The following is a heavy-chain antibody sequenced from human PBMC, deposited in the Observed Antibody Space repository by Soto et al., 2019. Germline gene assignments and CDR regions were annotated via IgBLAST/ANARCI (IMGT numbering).Heavy chain of an antibody. V-gene: IGHV1-18*01. J-gene: IGHJ5*02. D-gene: IGHD3-3*01. CDR3: ARGEPYDFWSGYYRYWFDP. CDR2: ISAYNGNT. Sequence: ASVKVSCKASGYTFTSYGISWVRQAPGQGLEWMGWISAYNGNTNYAQKLQGRVTMTTDTSTSTAYMELRSLRSDDTAVYYCARGEPYDFWSGYYRYWFDPWGQGTLVTVSS. CDR1: GYTFTSYG.